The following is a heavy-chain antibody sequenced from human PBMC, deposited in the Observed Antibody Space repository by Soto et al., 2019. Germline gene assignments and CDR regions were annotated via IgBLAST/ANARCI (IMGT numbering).Heavy chain of an antibody. Sequence: PGGSLRLSCVASAISFSRYGMHWVRQAPGKGLEWVAVVSHDGKRTYYAHSVEGRFTISRDNSKNTLSLEMNSLRVEDTAIYYCARLDILEADPKDYWGQGTLVTVSS. D-gene: IGHD2-21*01. J-gene: IGHJ4*02. CDR2: VSHDGKRT. CDR1: AISFSRYG. V-gene: IGHV3-30*03. CDR3: ARLDILEADPKDY.